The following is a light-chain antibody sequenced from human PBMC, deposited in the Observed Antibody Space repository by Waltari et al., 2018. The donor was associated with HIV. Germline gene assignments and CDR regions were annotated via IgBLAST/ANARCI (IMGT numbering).Light chain of an antibody. CDR2: DAS. Sequence: DIQMTQSPSSLSVSVGDRVTITCQASQDISNYLNWYQQKPGKAPKLLIYDASNLETGVPARFSGSGSGTDFTFTISSLQPEDIATYYCQQYDNLHPSLGQGTKLEIK. CDR1: QDISNY. J-gene: IGKJ2*01. CDR3: QQYDNLHPS. V-gene: IGKV1-33*01.